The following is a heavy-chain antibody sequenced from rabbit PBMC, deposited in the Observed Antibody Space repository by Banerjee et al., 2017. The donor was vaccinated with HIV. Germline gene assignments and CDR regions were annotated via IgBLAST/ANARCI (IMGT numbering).Heavy chain of an antibody. CDR2: ILGGSSGST. Sequence: QSLEESGGDLVKPEGSLTLTCTVSGIDFSSYYLDSMCWVRQAPGKGLEWIACILGGSSGSTYYANWAKDRFTISKASWTTVTLQMISLTDADTARYFCARDLAGAVGWNFDLWGPGTLVTVS. CDR1: GIDFSSYYLDS. J-gene: IGHJ4*01. V-gene: IGHV1S40*01. D-gene: IGHD4-1*01. CDR3: ARDLAGAVGWNFDL.